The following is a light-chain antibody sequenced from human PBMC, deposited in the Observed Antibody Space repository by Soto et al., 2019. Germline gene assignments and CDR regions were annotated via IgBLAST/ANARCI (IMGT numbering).Light chain of an antibody. CDR3: SSYTISSTLV. J-gene: IGLJ1*01. CDR2: EVS. V-gene: IGLV2-14*01. Sequence: QSALNQPASVSGSPGQSITISCTGTSSDVDDYNYVSWYQHHPGKAPKVIIYEVSNRPSGVSNRFSGSKSGNTASLTISGLQAEDEADYYCSSYTISSTLVFGTGTKLTVL. CDR1: SSDVDDYNY.